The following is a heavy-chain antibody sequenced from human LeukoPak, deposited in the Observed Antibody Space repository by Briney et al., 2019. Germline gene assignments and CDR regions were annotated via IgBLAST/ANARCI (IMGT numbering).Heavy chain of an antibody. CDR2: IWYDGSNK. Sequence: PGGSLRPSCAASGFTFSSYGMHWVRQAPGKGLEWVAVIWYDGSNKYYADSVKGRFTISRDNSKNTLYLQMNSLRAEDTAVYYCARDRQWLVSYWFDPWGQGTLVTVSS. D-gene: IGHD6-19*01. CDR3: ARDRQWLVSYWFDP. J-gene: IGHJ5*02. V-gene: IGHV3-33*01. CDR1: GFTFSSYG.